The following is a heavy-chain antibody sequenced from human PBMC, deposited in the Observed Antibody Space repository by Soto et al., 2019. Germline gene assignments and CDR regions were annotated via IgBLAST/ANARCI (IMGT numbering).Heavy chain of an antibody. V-gene: IGHV5-10-1*01. D-gene: IGHD1-26*01. CDR3: ATALLVGPKKGAFDI. Sequence: GESLKISCKGSGYSFTSYWISWVRQMPGKGLEWMGRIDPSDSYTNYSPSFQGHVTISADKSISTAYLQWSSLKASDTAMYYFATALLVGPKKGAFDIWVQGTTVTVSS. CDR1: GYSFTSYW. J-gene: IGHJ3*02. CDR2: IDPSDSYT.